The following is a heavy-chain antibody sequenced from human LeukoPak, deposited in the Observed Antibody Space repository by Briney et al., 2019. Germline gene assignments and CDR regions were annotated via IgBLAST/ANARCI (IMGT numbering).Heavy chain of an antibody. D-gene: IGHD3-10*01. Sequence: SETLSLTCTVSGGSISSRNYYWGWIRQPPGKGLEWTASIYYSGSTYYNPSLKSRVTISVDTSKNQFSLKLSSVTAADTAVYYCARQGSITMVRGVNYFDYWGQGTLVTVSS. CDR2: IYYSGST. CDR1: GGSISSRNYY. V-gene: IGHV4-39*01. CDR3: ARQGSITMVRGVNYFDY. J-gene: IGHJ4*02.